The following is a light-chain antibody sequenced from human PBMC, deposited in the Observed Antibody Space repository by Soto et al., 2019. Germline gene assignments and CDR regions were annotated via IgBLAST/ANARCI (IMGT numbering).Light chain of an antibody. Sequence: EIVMTQSPATLAASPGEGATLSCKAGQNVYNNLAWYQQRPGQPPRLLIYDASTRATGISARFSGSGYGTEFTLTISSLQSVDFAVYFCQQCRNWPLTFGGGTKVEIK. CDR2: DAS. CDR1: QNVYNN. J-gene: IGKJ4*01. V-gene: IGKV3-15*01. CDR3: QQCRNWPLT.